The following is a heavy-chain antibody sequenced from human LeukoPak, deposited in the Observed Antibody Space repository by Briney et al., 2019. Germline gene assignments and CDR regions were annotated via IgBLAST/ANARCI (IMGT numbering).Heavy chain of an antibody. J-gene: IGHJ4*02. CDR3: ARGEYSSSLDFDY. V-gene: IGHV4-4*09. CDR2: IYTSGST. CDR1: GGSISSYY. D-gene: IGHD6-6*01. Sequence: SETLSLTCTVSGGSISSYYWSWIRQPPGKGLEWIGYIYTSGSTNYNPSLKSRVTISVYTSKNQFSLKLSSVTAADTAVYYCARGEYSSSLDFDYGGQGTLVTVSS.